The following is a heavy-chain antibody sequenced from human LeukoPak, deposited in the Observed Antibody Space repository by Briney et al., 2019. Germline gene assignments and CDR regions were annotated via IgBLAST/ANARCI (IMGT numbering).Heavy chain of an antibody. CDR2: ISYDGSNK. CDR1: GFTFSSYG. Sequence: PGGSLRLSCAASGFTFSSYGMHWVRQAPGKGLEWVAVISYDGSNKYYADSVKGRFTISRDNSKNTLYLQMNSLRAEDTAVYYCAGTIASYSSFDYWGQGTLVTVSS. V-gene: IGHV3-30*19. CDR3: AGTIASYSSFDY. D-gene: IGHD1-26*01. J-gene: IGHJ4*02.